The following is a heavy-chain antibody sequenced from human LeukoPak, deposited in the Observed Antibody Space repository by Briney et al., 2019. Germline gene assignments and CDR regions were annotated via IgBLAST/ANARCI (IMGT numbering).Heavy chain of an antibody. CDR1: GYTFTSYA. CDR3: ARYYGSGSYYDY. CDR2: INAGNGNT. Sequence: ASVKVSCKASGYTFTSYAMHWVRQAPGQRLEWMGWINAGNGNTKYSQKFQGRVTITRDTSASTAYMELSSLRSEDTAVYYCARYYGSGSYYDYWGQGTLVTVSS. D-gene: IGHD3-10*01. V-gene: IGHV1-3*01. J-gene: IGHJ4*02.